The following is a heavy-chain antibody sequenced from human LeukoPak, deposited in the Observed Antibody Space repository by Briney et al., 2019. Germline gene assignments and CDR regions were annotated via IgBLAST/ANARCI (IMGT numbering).Heavy chain of an antibody. V-gene: IGHV4-4*07. CDR2: VYRSGNT. Sequence: SETLSLTCSVSGGSISTYYWSWIRQPAGKGLEWIGRVYRSGNTNYNPSLQSRVTMSVDASKNQISLRLRSVIAADTAVYYCARDDFEYSVHYGMDVWGQGTAVTVSS. J-gene: IGHJ6*02. D-gene: IGHD3-9*01. CDR1: GGSISTYY. CDR3: ARDDFEYSVHYGMDV.